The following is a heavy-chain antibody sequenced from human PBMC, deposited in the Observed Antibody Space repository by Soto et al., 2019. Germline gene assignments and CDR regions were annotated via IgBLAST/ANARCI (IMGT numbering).Heavy chain of an antibody. D-gene: IGHD3-22*01. CDR1: GYTFTSDD. CDR2: MNPNSGNT. J-gene: IGHJ4*02. CDR3: RLGDYYDSSGYYQYDY. Sequence: ASVKVSCKASGYTFTSDDINWVRQATGQGLEWMGWMNPNSGNTGYAQKFQGRVTMTGNTSISTAYMELSSLRSEDTAVYYCRLGDYYDSSGYYQYDYWGQGTLVTVSS. V-gene: IGHV1-8*01.